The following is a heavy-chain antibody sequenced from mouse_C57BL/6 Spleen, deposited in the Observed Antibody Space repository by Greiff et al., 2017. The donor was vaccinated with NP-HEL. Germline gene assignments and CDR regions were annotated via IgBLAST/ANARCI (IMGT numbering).Heavy chain of an antibody. CDR2: IYPSDSET. D-gene: IGHD2-5*01. Sequence: QVQLQQPGAELVRPGSSVKLSCKASGYTFTSYWMDWVKQRPGQGLEWIGNIYPSDSETHYNQKFKDKATLTVDKSSSTAYMQLSSLTSEDSAVYYCALYSNYGYWGQGTTLTVSS. CDR1: GYTFTSYW. CDR3: ALYSNYGY. V-gene: IGHV1-61*01. J-gene: IGHJ2*01.